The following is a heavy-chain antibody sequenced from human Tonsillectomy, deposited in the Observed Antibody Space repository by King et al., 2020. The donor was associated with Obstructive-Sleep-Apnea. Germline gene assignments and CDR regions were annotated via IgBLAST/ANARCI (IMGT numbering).Heavy chain of an antibody. D-gene: IGHD3-9*01. CDR3: ARFYWSLDY. Sequence: QLQESGPGLVKPSGTLSLTCAVSGGSFTSSHWWSWVRQPPGKGLEWIGEIYHSGITHYNPSLKSRLTISIDKSKNQFSLKLTSVTAADTAVYYCARFYWSLDYWGQGTLVTVSS. CDR1: GGSFTSSHW. J-gene: IGHJ4*02. V-gene: IGHV4-4*02. CDR2: IYHSGIT.